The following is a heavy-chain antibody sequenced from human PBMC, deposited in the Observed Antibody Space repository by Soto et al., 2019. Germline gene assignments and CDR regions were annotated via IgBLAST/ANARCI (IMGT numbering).Heavy chain of an antibody. CDR3: ARDSRTPSGGMDV. CDR1: GGSISSGDYH. CDR2: IYYSAST. J-gene: IGHJ6*02. V-gene: IGHV4-30-4*01. Sequence: QVQLQESGPGLVKPSQTLSLTCTVSGGSISSGDYHWTWIRKFPGKGLEWIGGIYYSASTYYNPALVSRITISLDTSKNQFSLKLTSVTAADTAVYYCARDSRTPSGGMDVWGQGATVTVSS.